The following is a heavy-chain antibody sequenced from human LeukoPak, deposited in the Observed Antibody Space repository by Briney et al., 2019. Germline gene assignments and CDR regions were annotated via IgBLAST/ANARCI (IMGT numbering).Heavy chain of an antibody. CDR3: TKQLVPNYFDY. V-gene: IGHV3-30-3*01. D-gene: IGHD6-6*01. J-gene: IGHJ4*02. Sequence: GRSLRLSCAASGFTFSSYAMHWVRLAPGKGLEWVAVISYDGSNKYYADSVKGRFTISRDNSKNTLYLQMNSLRAEDTAVYYCTKQLVPNYFDYWGQGTLVTVSS. CDR1: GFTFSSYA. CDR2: ISYDGSNK.